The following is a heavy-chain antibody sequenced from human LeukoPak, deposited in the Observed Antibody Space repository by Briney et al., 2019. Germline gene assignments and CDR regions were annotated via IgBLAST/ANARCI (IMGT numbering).Heavy chain of an antibody. CDR2: INPNSGGT. D-gene: IGHD3-22*01. J-gene: IGHJ4*02. CDR3: ARDSGSSGGYFDY. CDR1: GYTFTGYY. Sequence: ASVKVSCTASGYTFTGYYMHWVRQAPGQGLEWMGWINPNSGGTNYAQKFQGRVTMTRDTSISTAYMELSRLRSDDTAVYYCARDSGSSGGYFDYWGQGTLVTVSS. V-gene: IGHV1-2*02.